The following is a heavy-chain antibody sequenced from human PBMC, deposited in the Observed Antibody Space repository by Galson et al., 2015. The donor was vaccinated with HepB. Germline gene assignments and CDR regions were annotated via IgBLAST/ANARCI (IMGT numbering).Heavy chain of an antibody. J-gene: IGHJ4*02. V-gene: IGHV1-46*01. CDR3: AKDGGGSSHPNFDY. CDR1: GYTFTNYY. D-gene: IGHD6-6*01. Sequence: SVKVSCKASGYTFTNYYMHWVRQAPGQGLQWMGVINPSGGSTTYAQNFQGRLTMTRDTSTSTVYMEVTSLRSEDTAVYYCAKDGGGSSHPNFDYWGQGTLVTVSS. CDR2: INPSGGST.